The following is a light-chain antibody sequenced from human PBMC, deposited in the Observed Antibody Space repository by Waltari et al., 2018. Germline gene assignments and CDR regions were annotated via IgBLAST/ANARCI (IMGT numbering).Light chain of an antibody. J-gene: IGKJ3*01. CDR2: GVS. CDR3: QQYGISPFT. V-gene: IGKV3-20*01. CDR1: QSVRTNF. Sequence: ETVLTQSPGTLSSSSGERATFSCRASQSVRTNFLAWYPQKPGQSPRLLIYGVSSRASGIPDRFSGTGSRTDFTLTISRLEPEDFAVYYCQQYGISPFTFGPGTKVDIK.